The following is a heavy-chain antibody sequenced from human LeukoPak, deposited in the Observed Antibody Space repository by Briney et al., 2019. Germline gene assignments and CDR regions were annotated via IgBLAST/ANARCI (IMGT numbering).Heavy chain of an antibody. J-gene: IGHJ1*01. CDR2: INPSGGST. Sequence: ASVKVSCKASGYTFTSYYMHWVRQARGQGLEWMGIINPSGGSTSYAQKFQGRVTMTRDMSTSTVYMELSSLRSEDTAVYYCARGLNYYDSSGYYEVAYFQHWGQGTLVTVSS. V-gene: IGHV1-46*01. D-gene: IGHD3-22*01. CDR1: GYTFTSYY. CDR3: ARGLNYYDSSGYYEVAYFQH.